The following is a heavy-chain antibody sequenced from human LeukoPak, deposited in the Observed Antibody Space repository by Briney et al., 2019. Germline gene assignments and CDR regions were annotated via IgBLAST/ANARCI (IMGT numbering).Heavy chain of an antibody. D-gene: IGHD3-10*01. J-gene: IGHJ4*02. CDR3: ARDRYGSGSYSWSKRLDY. CDR2: ISGSGGYI. Sequence: PGGSLRLSCAASGFTFSSYSMTWVRQAPGKGLEWVSSISGSGGYIYYADSVRGRFTISRDNAKNSLYLQMNSLRAEDTAVYYCARDRYGSGSYSWSKRLDYWGQGTLVTVSS. CDR1: GFTFSSYS. V-gene: IGHV3-21*01.